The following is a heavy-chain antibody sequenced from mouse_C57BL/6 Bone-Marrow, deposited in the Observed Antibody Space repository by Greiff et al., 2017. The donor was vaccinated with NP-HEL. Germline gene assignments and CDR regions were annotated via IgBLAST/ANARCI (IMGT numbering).Heavy chain of an antibody. J-gene: IGHJ3*01. CDR1: GFTFSDAW. V-gene: IGHV6-6*01. Sequence: LQESGGGLVQPGGFMKLSCAASGFTFSDAWMDWVRQSPEKGLEWVAEIRNKANNHATYYAESVKGRFTISRDDSKSSVYLQMNSLRAEDTGIYYCTRGIIYDGYYRFAYWGQGTLVTVSA. D-gene: IGHD2-3*01. CDR3: TRGIIYDGYYRFAY. CDR2: IRNKANNHAT.